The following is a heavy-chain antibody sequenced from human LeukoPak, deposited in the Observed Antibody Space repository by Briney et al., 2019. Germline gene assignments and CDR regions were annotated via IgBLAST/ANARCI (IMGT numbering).Heavy chain of an antibody. CDR1: GFTFSSYA. CDR2: IYSGGST. J-gene: IGHJ4*02. V-gene: IGHV3-53*01. D-gene: IGHD4-17*01. CDR3: ARSPPHYGDYTFDY. Sequence: GGSLRLSCAASGFTFSSYAMSWVRQAPGKGLEWVSVIYSGGSTYYADSVKGRFTISRDNSKNTLYLQMNSLRAEDTAVYYCARSPPHYGDYTFDYWGQGTLVTVSS.